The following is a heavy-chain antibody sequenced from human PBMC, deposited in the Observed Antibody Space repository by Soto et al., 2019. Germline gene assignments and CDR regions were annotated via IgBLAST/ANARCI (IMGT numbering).Heavy chain of an antibody. V-gene: IGHV5-10-1*01. Sequence: GESLKISCKGSGYSFTSYWISWVRQMPGKGLEWMGKIDPSDSYTNYSPSFQGHVTISADKSISTAYLQWSSLKASDTAMYYCAGTYYYDSSGYYHFDYWGQGTLVTVSS. D-gene: IGHD3-22*01. CDR1: GYSFTSYW. CDR3: AGTYYYDSSGYYHFDY. J-gene: IGHJ4*02. CDR2: IDPSDSYT.